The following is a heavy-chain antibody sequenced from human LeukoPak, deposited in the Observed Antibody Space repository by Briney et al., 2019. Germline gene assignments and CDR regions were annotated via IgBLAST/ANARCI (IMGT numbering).Heavy chain of an antibody. CDR3: ASSRRAFDTYCSGGSCYWPFDY. Sequence: NPSETLSLTCAVYGGSFSGYYWGWIRQPPGKGLEWIGSIYYSGSTYYNPSLKSRVTISVDTSKNQFSLKLSSVTAADTAVYYCASSRRAFDTYCSGGSCYWPFDYWGQGTPVTVSS. J-gene: IGHJ4*02. D-gene: IGHD2-15*01. CDR1: GGSFSGYY. CDR2: IYYSGST. V-gene: IGHV4-39*01.